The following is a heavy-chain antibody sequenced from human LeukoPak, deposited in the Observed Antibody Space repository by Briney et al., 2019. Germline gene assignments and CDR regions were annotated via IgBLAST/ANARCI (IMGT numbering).Heavy chain of an antibody. CDR1: GFTFSSYS. CDR3: ARGPFCSGGSCYR. J-gene: IGHJ5*02. V-gene: IGHV4-38-2*01. Sequence: GSLRLSCAASGFTFSSYSMNWVRQAPGKGLEWIGSIYHRGSTYYNPSLKSRVTISVDTSKNQFSLKLSSVTAADTAVYYCARGPFCSGGSCYRWGQGTLVTVSS. D-gene: IGHD2-15*01. CDR2: IYHRGST.